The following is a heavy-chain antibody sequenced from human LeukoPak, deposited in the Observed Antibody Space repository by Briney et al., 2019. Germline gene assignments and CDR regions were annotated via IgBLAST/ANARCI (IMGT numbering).Heavy chain of an antibody. CDR2: IYSSGSS. Sequence: SETLSLTCTVSGASISSGGYSWTWIRQPAGKGLECIGHIYSSGSSNYNPSLKSRATISVDTSKNQFSLKLSSVTAADTAVYYCARFFGPAGIRLRYYGVDVWGQGTTVTVSS. CDR3: ARFFGPAGIRLRYYGVDV. J-gene: IGHJ6*02. D-gene: IGHD6-13*01. CDR1: GASISSGGYS. V-gene: IGHV4-61*09.